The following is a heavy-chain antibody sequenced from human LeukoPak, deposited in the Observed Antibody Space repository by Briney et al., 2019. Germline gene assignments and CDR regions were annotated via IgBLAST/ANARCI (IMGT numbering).Heavy chain of an antibody. CDR3: ASFPHIVGATTVFDY. V-gene: IGHV3-48*01. CDR1: GFTFSSYS. CDR2: ISSSSSTI. D-gene: IGHD1-26*01. Sequence: GGSLRLSCAASGFTFSSYSMNWVRQAPGKGLEWVSYISSSSSTIYYADSVKGRFTISRDNAKNSLYLQMNSLRAEDTAVYYCASFPHIVGATTVFDYWGQGTLVTVSS. J-gene: IGHJ4*02.